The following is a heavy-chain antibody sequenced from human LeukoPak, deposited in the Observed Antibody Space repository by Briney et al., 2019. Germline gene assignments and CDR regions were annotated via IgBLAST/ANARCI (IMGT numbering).Heavy chain of an antibody. Sequence: SETLSLTCTVSGGSFSSSSYYWGWIRQPPGKGLEWIGSIYYSGSTYYNPSLKSRVTISVDTSKNQFSLKLSSVTAADTAVYYCARSGEGGYFEYYFDYWGQGTLVTVSS. CDR3: ARSGEGGYFEYYFDY. D-gene: IGHD3-9*01. CDR1: GGSFSSSSYY. V-gene: IGHV4-39*01. CDR2: IYYSGST. J-gene: IGHJ4*02.